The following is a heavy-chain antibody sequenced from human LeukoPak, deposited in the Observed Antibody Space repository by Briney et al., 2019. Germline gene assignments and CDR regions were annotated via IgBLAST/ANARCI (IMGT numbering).Heavy chain of an antibody. CDR1: GGTFSSYA. Sequence: GSSVKVSCKASGGTFSSYAISWVRQAPGQGLEWMGGIIPIFGTANYAQKFQGRVTITTDESTSTAYMELSRLKSDDTAVYYCARELYSYGYGVRGSFDYWGQGTLVTVSS. D-gene: IGHD5-18*01. J-gene: IGHJ4*02. CDR2: IIPIFGTA. V-gene: IGHV1-69*05. CDR3: ARELYSYGYGVRGSFDY.